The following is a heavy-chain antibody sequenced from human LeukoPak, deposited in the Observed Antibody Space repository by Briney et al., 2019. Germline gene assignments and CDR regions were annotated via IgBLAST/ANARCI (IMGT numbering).Heavy chain of an antibody. CDR3: AREDSGSYTVYYYYGMDV. D-gene: IGHD1-26*01. CDR1: GFTFSSSW. CDR2: MNQDGTVT. Sequence: GGSLRLSCAASGFTFSSSWMCWVRQAPGKGLEWLANMNQDGTVTNYVASVEGRFTISRDNARNSLFLQMNSLRAEDTAVYYCAREDSGSYTVYYYYGMDVWGQGTTVTVSS. V-gene: IGHV3-7*01. J-gene: IGHJ6*02.